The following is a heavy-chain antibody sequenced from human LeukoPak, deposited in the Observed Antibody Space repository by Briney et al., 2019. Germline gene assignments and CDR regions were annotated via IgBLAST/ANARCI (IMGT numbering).Heavy chain of an antibody. V-gene: IGHV3-7*01. J-gene: IGHJ4*02. CDR2: IKEDGSEK. CDR3: ARTIRGY. D-gene: IGHD3-10*01. CDR1: GFTFSNYW. Sequence: GGSLRLSCAASGFTFSNYWMSWVRQAPGKGLEWVANIKEDGSEKYYVDSVKGRFTISRDNAKNSLYLQMNSLRAEDTAVYYCARTIRGYWGQGTLATVSS.